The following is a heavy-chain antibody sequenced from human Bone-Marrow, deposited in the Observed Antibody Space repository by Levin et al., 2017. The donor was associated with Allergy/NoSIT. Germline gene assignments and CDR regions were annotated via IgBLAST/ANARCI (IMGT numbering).Heavy chain of an antibody. Sequence: ASVKVSCKVSGYTLTELSMHWVRQAPGKGLEWMGGFDPEDGETIYAQKFQGRVTMTEDTSTDTAYMELSSLRSEDTAVYYCATDILDRIAARPEGEPIYYYGMDVWGQGTTVTVSS. CDR3: ATDILDRIAARPEGEPIYYYGMDV. J-gene: IGHJ6*02. CDR2: FDPEDGET. V-gene: IGHV1-24*01. CDR1: GYTLTELS. D-gene: IGHD6-6*01.